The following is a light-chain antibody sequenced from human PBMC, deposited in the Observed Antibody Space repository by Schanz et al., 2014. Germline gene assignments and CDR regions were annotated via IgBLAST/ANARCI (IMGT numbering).Light chain of an antibody. CDR2: DVT. J-gene: IGLJ3*02. Sequence: QSALTQPPSASGSPGQSVTISCTGTSSDVGGYNYVSWYQQYPGKAPKLMIYDVTNRPSGVSNRFSGSKSGNTASLTISGLQAEDEADYYCCSYAGSSTWVFGGGTKLTVL. CDR1: SSDVGGYNY. CDR3: CSYAGSSTWV. V-gene: IGLV2-14*01.